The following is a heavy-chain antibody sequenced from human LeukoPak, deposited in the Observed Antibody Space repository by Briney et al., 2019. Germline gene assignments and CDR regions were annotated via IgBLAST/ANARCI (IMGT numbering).Heavy chain of an antibody. CDR3: AKSRVAAAGDYYYMDV. V-gene: IGHV3-20*04. CDR1: GFTFDDYG. Sequence: GGSLRLSCAASGFTFDDYGMSWVRQAPGKGLEWVSGINWNGGSTGYADSVKGRFTISRDNAKNSLYLQMNSLRAEDTAVYYCAKSRVAAAGDYYYMDVWGKGTTVTISS. J-gene: IGHJ6*03. CDR2: INWNGGST. D-gene: IGHD6-13*01.